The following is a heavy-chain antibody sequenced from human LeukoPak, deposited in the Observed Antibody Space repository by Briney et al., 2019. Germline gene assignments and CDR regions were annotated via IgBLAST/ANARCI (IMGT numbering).Heavy chain of an antibody. CDR1: GFTFSSYA. CDR2: ISSSSSYI. V-gene: IGHV3-21*01. Sequence: GGSLRLSCAGSGFTFSSYAMSWVRQAPGKGLEWVSSISSSSSYIYYADSVKGRFIISRDNAKNSLYLQMNSLRAEDTAVYYCARSYGSGSYDLYYYYMDVWGKGTTVTVSS. D-gene: IGHD3-10*01. J-gene: IGHJ6*03. CDR3: ARSYGSGSYDLYYYYMDV.